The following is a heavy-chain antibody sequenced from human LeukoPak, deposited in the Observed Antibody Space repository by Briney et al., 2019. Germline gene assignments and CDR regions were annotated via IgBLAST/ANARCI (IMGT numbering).Heavy chain of an antibody. CDR1: GYTFTGYY. CDR2: INPNSGGT. D-gene: IGHD3-22*01. V-gene: IGHV1-2*02. J-gene: IGHJ3*02. CDR3: ARGATYYYDSSGYPGGDAFDI. Sequence: ASVKVSCKASGYTFTGYYMHWVRQAPGQGLEWMGWINPNSGGTNYAQKFQGRDTMTRDTSISTAYMELSRLRSDDTAVYYCARGATYYYDSSGYPGGDAFDIWGQGTMVTVSS.